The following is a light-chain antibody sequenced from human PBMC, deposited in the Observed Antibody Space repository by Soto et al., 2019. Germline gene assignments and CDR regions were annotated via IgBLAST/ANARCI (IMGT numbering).Light chain of an antibody. CDR1: QSISTK. V-gene: IGKV3-15*01. CDR3: QQYDKWPQT. J-gene: IGKJ2*01. CDR2: GAS. Sequence: EIVMTQSPATLSKSPGESATFSCRASQSISTKLAWYQQRPGQAPRLLMYGASTGATGIPARFSGSGSGTEFTLTISSLQSEDFAVYYCQQYDKWPQTFGQGTRLEIK.